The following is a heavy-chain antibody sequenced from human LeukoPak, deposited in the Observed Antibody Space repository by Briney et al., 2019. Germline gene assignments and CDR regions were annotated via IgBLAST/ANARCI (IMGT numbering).Heavy chain of an antibody. J-gene: IGHJ4*02. CDR1: GFTFSSYA. D-gene: IGHD3-22*01. CDR2: ISSSSSTI. Sequence: GGSLRLSCAASGFTFSSYAMHWVRQAPGKGLEWVSYISSSSSTIYYADSVKGRFTISRDNAKNSLYLQMNSLRAEDTAVYYCARDAVWGYYDSSGYYPLDYWGQGTLVTVSS. V-gene: IGHV3-48*01. CDR3: ARDAVWGYYDSSGYYPLDY.